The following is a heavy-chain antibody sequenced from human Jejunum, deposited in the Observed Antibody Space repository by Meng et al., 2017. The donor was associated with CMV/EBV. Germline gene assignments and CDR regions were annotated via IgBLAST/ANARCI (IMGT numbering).Heavy chain of an antibody. CDR3: ARDGSPAFDY. Sequence: YGGASGFTCSSYEVNRVRQAAGKGLEWVSYINPGGSTIYYADSVKGRFTISRDNAKNARFLQMNSLRVEETAVYYCARDGSPAFDYWGQGTLVTVSS. CDR2: INPGGSTI. V-gene: IGHV3-48*03. D-gene: IGHD2-2*03. J-gene: IGHJ4*02. CDR1: GFTCSSYE.